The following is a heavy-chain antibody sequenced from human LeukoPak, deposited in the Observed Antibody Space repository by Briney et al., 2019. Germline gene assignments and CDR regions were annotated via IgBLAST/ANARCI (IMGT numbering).Heavy chain of an antibody. J-gene: IGHJ4*02. CDR2: IYYSGST. Sequence: SETLSLTCTVSGGSISSSSYYWGWIRQPPGKGLEWIGSIYYSGSTYYNPSLKSRVTISVDTSKNQFSLKLSSVTAADTAVHYCASFPPGYCSSTSCYGDYWGQGTLVTVSS. V-gene: IGHV4-39*01. CDR1: GGSISSSSYY. CDR3: ASFPPGYCSSTSCYGDY. D-gene: IGHD2-2*03.